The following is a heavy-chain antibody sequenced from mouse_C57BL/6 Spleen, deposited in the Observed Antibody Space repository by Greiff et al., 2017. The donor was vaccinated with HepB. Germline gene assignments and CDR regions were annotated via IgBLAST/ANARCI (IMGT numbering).Heavy chain of an antibody. J-gene: IGHJ2*01. CDR3: TRWGVTVFDY. CDR1: GYTFTDYE. V-gene: IGHV1-15*01. Sequence: VKLQESGAELVRPGASVTLSCKASGYTFTDYEMHWVKQTPVHGLEWIGAIDPETGGTAYNQKFKGKAILTADKSSSTAYMELRSLTSEDSAVYYCTRWGVTVFDYWGQGTTLTVSS. CDR2: IDPETGGT. D-gene: IGHD2-5*01.